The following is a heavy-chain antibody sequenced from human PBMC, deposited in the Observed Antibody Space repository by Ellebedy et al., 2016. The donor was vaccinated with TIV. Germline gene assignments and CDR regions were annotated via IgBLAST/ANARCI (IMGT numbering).Heavy chain of an antibody. J-gene: IGHJ4*02. Sequence: GESLKISCKGSGYSFTTYWIGWVRQMSGKGLEWMGSIYPGDSDTRYSPSFQGQVTIPDDKSISTAYLQWSSLKASDTAMYYCARVGEVAATPCSYWGQGTLVTVSS. V-gene: IGHV5-51*01. D-gene: IGHD2-15*01. CDR2: IYPGDSDT. CDR3: ARVGEVAATPCSY. CDR1: GYSFTTYW.